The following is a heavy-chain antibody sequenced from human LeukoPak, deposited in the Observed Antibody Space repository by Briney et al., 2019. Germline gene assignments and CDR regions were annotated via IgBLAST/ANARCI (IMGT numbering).Heavy chain of an antibody. V-gene: IGHV3-74*01. Sequence: PGGSLRLSCAASGFTFSSSWMHWVRQAPGKGLVWVSRISSDGRSTTYADSVQGRFTISRDNAMNTLYLQMNSLRAEDTAVYYCVKVGGTYDFDSWGQGTLVTVSS. J-gene: IGHJ4*02. CDR1: GFTFSSSW. CDR3: VKVGGTYDFDS. CDR2: ISSDGRST. D-gene: IGHD1-26*01.